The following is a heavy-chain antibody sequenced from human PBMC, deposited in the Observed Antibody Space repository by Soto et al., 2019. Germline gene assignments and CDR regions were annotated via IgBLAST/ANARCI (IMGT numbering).Heavy chain of an antibody. CDR3: ARIGYCSGAACSSFLSSGIDY. CDR1: GFTFSGFG. J-gene: IGHJ4*02. Sequence: GGSLRLSCAASGFTFSGFGMHWVRQAPGKGLEWVAIIWHDASKEYYADSVKGRFTISRDNSKSTLYLQMNSLRAEDTAVYYCARIGYCSGAACSSFLSSGIDYWGQGTLVTVSS. CDR2: IWHDASKE. D-gene: IGHD2-15*01. V-gene: IGHV3-33*01.